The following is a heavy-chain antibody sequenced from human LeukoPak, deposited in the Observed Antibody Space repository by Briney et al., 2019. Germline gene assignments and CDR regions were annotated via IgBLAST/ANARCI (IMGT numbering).Heavy chain of an antibody. V-gene: IGHV4-30-4*08. CDR2: IYYSGST. CDR1: GGSISSGDYY. J-gene: IGHJ5*02. CDR3: ARTVTTISYWFDP. D-gene: IGHD4-11*01. Sequence: SETLSLTXTVSGGSISSGDYYWSWIRQPPGKGLEWIGYIYYSGSTYYNPSLKSRVTISVDTSKNRFSLKLSSVTAADTAVYYCARTVTTISYWFDPWGQGTLVTVSS.